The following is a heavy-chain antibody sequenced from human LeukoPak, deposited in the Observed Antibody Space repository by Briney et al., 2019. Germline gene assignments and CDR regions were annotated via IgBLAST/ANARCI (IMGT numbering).Heavy chain of an antibody. Sequence: GASVKVSCKASGYTFTSYGISWVRQAPGQGLEWMGWISAYNGNTNYAQKFQGRVTMTRDMSTSTVYMELSSLRSEDTAVYYCAREALWRLGDSSDAFDIWGQGTMVTVSS. CDR3: AREALWRLGDSSDAFDI. J-gene: IGHJ3*02. CDR1: GYTFTSYG. V-gene: IGHV1-18*01. D-gene: IGHD3-10*01. CDR2: ISAYNGNT.